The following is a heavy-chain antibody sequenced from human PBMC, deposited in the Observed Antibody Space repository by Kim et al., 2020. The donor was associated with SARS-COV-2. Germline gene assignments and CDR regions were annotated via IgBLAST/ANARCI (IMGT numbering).Heavy chain of an antibody. J-gene: IGHJ5*02. D-gene: IGHD6-13*01. V-gene: IGHV3-30-3*01. CDR3: ASGVAAAGGPFNWFDP. CDR2: ISYDGSNK. CDR1: GFTFSSYA. Sequence: GGSLRLSCAASGFTFSSYAMHWVRQAPGKGLEWVAVISYDGSNKYYADSVKGRFTISRDNSKNTLYLQMNSLRAEDTAVYYCASGVAAAGGPFNWFDPWGQGTLVTVSS.